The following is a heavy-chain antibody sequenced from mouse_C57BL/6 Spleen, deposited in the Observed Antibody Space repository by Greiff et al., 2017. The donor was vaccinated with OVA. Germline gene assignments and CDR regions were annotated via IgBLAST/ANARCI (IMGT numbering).Heavy chain of an antibody. J-gene: IGHJ3*01. CDR1: GFTFSNYW. Sequence: EVQLQESGGGLVQPGGSMKLSCVASGFTFSNYWMNWVRQSPEKGLEWVAQIRLKSDNYATHYAESVKGRFTISRDDSKSSVYLQMNNLRAEDTGIYYCTGSIGNLSWFAYWGQGTLVTVSA. V-gene: IGHV6-3*01. CDR2: IRLKSDNYAT. D-gene: IGHD2-14*01. CDR3: TGSIGNLSWFAY.